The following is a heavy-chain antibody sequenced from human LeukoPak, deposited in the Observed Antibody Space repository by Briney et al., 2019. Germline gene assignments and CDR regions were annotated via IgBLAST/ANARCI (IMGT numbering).Heavy chain of an antibody. Sequence: GASVKVSCKASGYTFTGCYMHWVRQAPGQGLEWMGWINPNSGGTNYAQKFQGRVTITRNTSISTAYMELSSLRSEDTAVYYCARGTYSSGWTHNWFDPWGQGTLVTVSS. D-gene: IGHD6-19*01. J-gene: IGHJ5*02. CDR1: GYTFTGCY. V-gene: IGHV1-2*02. CDR3: ARGTYSSGWTHNWFDP. CDR2: INPNSGGT.